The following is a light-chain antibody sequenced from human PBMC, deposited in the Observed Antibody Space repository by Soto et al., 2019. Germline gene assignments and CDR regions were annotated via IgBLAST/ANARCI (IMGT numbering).Light chain of an antibody. J-gene: IGLJ3*02. V-gene: IGLV2-23*02. CDR1: SDDVGSYNL. Sequence: QSALTQPASVSGSPGQSITISCTGTSDDVGSYNLVSWYQQHPGKAPKVMIFEVDKRPSGVSNRFSGSKSGNTASLTISGLRAEDEADYYCCSYVGSSTWVFGGGTKLTVL. CDR3: CSYVGSSTWV. CDR2: EVD.